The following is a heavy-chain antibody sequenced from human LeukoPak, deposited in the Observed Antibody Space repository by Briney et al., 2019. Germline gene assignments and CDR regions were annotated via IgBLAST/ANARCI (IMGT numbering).Heavy chain of an antibody. Sequence: PGGSLRLSCAVSGFTFSSYAMSWVRQAPGKGLEWVSAISGSGGSTYYADSVKGRFTISRDNSKNTLYLQMNSLRAEDTAVYYCAKGVVRRYYFDYWGQGTLVTVSS. CDR2: ISGSGGST. V-gene: IGHV3-23*01. CDR3: AKGVVRRYYFDY. CDR1: GFTFSSYA. J-gene: IGHJ4*02. D-gene: IGHD3-22*01.